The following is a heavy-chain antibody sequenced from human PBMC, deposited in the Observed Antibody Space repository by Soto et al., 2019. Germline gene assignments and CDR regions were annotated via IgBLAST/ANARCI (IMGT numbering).Heavy chain of an antibody. J-gene: IGHJ4*02. V-gene: IGHV3-23*01. CDR3: ACSSSWYFLFCY. CDR2: ITPSGDNT. CDR1: GFAFSTHA. Sequence: GGSLRLSCAASGFAFSTHAMNWVRQAPGKGLAWVSSITPSGDNTYYADSVKGRFTISRDNSKNTLSLQMNSLRVEDSAVYYCACSSSWYFLFCYWGQGTLVPVSS. D-gene: IGHD6-13*01.